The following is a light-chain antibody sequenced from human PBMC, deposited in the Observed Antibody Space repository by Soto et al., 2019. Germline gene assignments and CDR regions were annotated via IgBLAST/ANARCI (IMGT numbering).Light chain of an antibody. CDR1: QSISSY. J-gene: IGKJ1*01. Sequence: DIQMTQSPSSLSASVGDRVTITCRASQSISSYLNWDQQKPGKAPNLLIYAASSLQSGVPSRFSGSGSGTDFTLIISSLQPEDFATYYCQQSYSTPRTFGQGTKVEVK. V-gene: IGKV1-39*01. CDR3: QQSYSTPRT. CDR2: AAS.